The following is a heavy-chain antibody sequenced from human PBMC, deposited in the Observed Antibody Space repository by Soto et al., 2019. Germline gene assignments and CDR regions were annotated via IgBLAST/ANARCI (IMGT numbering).Heavy chain of an antibody. CDR2: MNPNSGNT. D-gene: IGHD4-17*01. CDR1: GYTFTSYD. Sequence: ASVKVSCKASGYTFTSYDINWVRQATGQGLEWMGWMNPNSGNTGYAQKFQGRVTMTRNTSISTAYMELSSLRSEDTAVCYCASSYGDYSVDAFDIWGQGTMVTVSS. CDR3: ASSYGDYSVDAFDI. V-gene: IGHV1-8*01. J-gene: IGHJ3*02.